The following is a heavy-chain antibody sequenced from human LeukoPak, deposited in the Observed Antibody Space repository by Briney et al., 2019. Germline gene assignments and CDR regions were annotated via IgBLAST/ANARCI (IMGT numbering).Heavy chain of an antibody. D-gene: IGHD7-27*01. CDR3: ARDKNWGVDQ. CDR2: IGRDTGII. V-gene: IGHV3-48*02. CDR1: GFIFTSYS. Sequence: PGGSLRLSCAASGFIFTSYSMNWVRQAPGKGLEWISYIGRDTGIISYADSVKGRFTISRDNAKNSLYLEMNSLRDEDTAVYFCARDKNWGVDQWGQGALVTVSS. J-gene: IGHJ4*02.